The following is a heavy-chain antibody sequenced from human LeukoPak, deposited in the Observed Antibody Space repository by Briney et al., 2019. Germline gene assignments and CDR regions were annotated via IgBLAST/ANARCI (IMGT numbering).Heavy chain of an antibody. CDR2: ISSSGSTI. D-gene: IGHD3-22*01. CDR3: ARDQDYDSSSYWSDC. Sequence: GGSLRLSCAASGFTFSSYEMNWVPQAPGKGLEWVSYISSSGSTIYYADSVKGRFTISRDNAKNSLYLQMNSLRAEDTAVYYCARDQDYDSSSYWSDCWGQGTLVTVSS. CDR1: GFTFSSYE. J-gene: IGHJ4*02. V-gene: IGHV3-48*03.